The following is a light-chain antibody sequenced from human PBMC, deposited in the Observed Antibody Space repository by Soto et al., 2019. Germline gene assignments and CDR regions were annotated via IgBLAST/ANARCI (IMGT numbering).Light chain of an antibody. J-gene: IGLJ1*01. Sequence: QSALTQPASVSWSPGQSITISCTGTRSDVGTYNYVSWHQQHPGKAPKLMIYDVTSRPSGVSNRFSGSKSGNTASLTISGLQAEDEADYYCSSYTSSSTPRVFGTGTKLTVL. CDR1: RSDVGTYNY. CDR2: DVT. V-gene: IGLV2-14*03. CDR3: SSYTSSSTPRV.